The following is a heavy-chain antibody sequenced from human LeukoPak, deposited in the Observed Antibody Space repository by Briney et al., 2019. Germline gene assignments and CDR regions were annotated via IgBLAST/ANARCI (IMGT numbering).Heavy chain of an antibody. CDR2: ITISGGST. D-gene: IGHD2-2*01. CDR1: GFTFSSYD. CDR3: AERGYPAVGHHYLDV. Sequence: GGSLRLSCAASGFTFSSYDMSWVRQAPGKGLEWVSSITISGGSTFYADSVMGRFTISRDNYKSTLYLQMNSLSAEDTAVYYCAERGYPAVGHHYLDVWGKGTTVSVSS. J-gene: IGHJ6*03. V-gene: IGHV3-23*01.